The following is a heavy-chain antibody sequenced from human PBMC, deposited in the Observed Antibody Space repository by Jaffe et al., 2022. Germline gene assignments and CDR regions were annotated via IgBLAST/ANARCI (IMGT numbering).Heavy chain of an antibody. CDR1: GGTFSSYA. J-gene: IGHJ4*02. Sequence: QVQLVQSGAEVKKPGSSVKVSCKASGGTFSSYAISWVRQAPGQGLEWMGGIIPIFGTANYAQKFQGRVTITADESTSTAYMELSSLRSEDTAVYYCARDGVNSSSWSFRTLSRAHGSPAGYWGQGTLVTVSS. CDR2: IIPIFGTA. V-gene: IGHV1-69*01. CDR3: ARDGVNSSSWSFRTLSRAHGSPAGY. D-gene: IGHD6-13*01.